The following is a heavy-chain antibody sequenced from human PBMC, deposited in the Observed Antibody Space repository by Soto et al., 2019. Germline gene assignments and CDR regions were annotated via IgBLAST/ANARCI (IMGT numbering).Heavy chain of an antibody. CDR2: ISSNSDTI. CDR1: GFTADDYA. CDR3: AKDMKWGGMTTITYFDS. V-gene: IGHV3-9*02. Sequence: EVQLVESGGGLVQPGRSLRLSCVASGFTADDYAMHWVRQAPGKGLEWVSGISSNSDTIDYADSVKGRFTISRDNAKNSLFMQMNSLRPEDTALYYCAKDMKWGGMTTITYFDSWAQGTLVTVSS. D-gene: IGHD5-12*01. J-gene: IGHJ4*02.